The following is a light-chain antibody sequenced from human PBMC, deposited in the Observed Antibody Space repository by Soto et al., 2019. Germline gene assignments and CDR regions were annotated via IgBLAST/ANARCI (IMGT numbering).Light chain of an antibody. CDR1: SSDVGAYNY. V-gene: IGLV2-14*01. Sequence: QSALTQPASVSGSPGQSITISCTGTSSDVGAYNYVSWYQQYPGKAPKLMIYEVSDRPSGVSNRFSGSKSGNTASLTISGLQAEDEADYYCSSYTSSSTRVFGTGTKSPS. CDR3: SSYTSSSTRV. J-gene: IGLJ1*01. CDR2: EVS.